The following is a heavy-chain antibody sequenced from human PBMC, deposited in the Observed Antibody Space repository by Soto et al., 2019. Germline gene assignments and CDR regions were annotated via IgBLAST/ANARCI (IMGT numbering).Heavy chain of an antibody. Sequence: ASVKVSCKASGYTFTGYYMHWVRQAPGQGLEWMGWINPNSGGTNYAQKFQGWVTMTRDTSISTAYMELSRLRSDDTAVYYCARAIGGTGTTFGYYFYYMDVWGKGTTVTVSS. CDR3: ARAIGGTGTTFGYYFYYMDV. D-gene: IGHD1-7*01. J-gene: IGHJ6*03. CDR1: GYTFTGYY. V-gene: IGHV1-2*04. CDR2: INPNSGGT.